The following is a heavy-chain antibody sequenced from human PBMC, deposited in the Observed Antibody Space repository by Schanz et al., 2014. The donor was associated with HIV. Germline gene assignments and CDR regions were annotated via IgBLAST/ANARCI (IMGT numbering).Heavy chain of an antibody. CDR1: GFTFNSYG. CDR2: IWVDGTSK. J-gene: IGHJ6*02. D-gene: IGHD3-3*01. Sequence: QVQLVESGGGVVQPGRSLRLSCAASGFTFNSYGMHWVRQAPGKGLEWVSVIWVDGTSKFYADSVKGRFIISRDNSKNTLYLDINSLGAEDTAVYFCTRGRFLERGGMDVWGQGTAVTVSS. CDR3: TRGRFLERGGMDV. V-gene: IGHV3-33*01.